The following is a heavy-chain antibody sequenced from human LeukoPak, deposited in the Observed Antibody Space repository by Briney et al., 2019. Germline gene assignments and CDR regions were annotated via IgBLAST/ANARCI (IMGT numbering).Heavy chain of an antibody. CDR3: ARDPMTLVTSRSAVDGNPPEY. V-gene: IGHV3-48*04. J-gene: IGHJ4*02. CDR2: IDARSGIT. Sequence: GGSLRLSCAASGFTFRIFGLNWVRQAPGKGPEWVSYIDARSGITYYADSVQGRFTISRDDARESVFLQMDGLRVDDTAVYYCARDPMTLVTSRSAVDGNPPEYWGLGTLVTVSS. CDR1: GFTFRIFG. D-gene: IGHD4-17*01.